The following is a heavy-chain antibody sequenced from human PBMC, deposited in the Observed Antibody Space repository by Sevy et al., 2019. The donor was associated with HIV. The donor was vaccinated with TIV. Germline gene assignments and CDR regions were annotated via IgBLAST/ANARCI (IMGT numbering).Heavy chain of an antibody. CDR1: GFTFSTYS. V-gene: IGHV3-21*01. D-gene: IGHD6-19*01. J-gene: IGHJ5*02. CDR2: ISSTSSYI. Sequence: VGSLRLSCAASGFTFSTYSMNWVRQAPGKGLEWVSSISSTSSYIDYAYSVKGRFTISRDNAKNSLYLQMNNPRAEDTAVYYCARDYNSGWRKFNLFDPWGQGTLVTVSS. CDR3: ARDYNSGWRKFNLFDP.